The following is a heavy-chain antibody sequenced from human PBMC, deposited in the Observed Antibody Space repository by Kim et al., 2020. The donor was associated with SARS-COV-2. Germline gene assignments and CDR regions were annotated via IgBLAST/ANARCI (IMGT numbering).Heavy chain of an antibody. D-gene: IGHD3-10*01. CDR3: ARSTRVRGVRSYYFDY. Sequence: GGSLRLSCAASGFTVSSNYMSWVRQAPGKGLEWVSVIYSGGSTYYADSVKGRFTISRDNSKNTLYLQMNSLRAEDTAVYYCARSTRVRGVRSYYFDYWGQGTLVTVSS. V-gene: IGHV3-53*01. J-gene: IGHJ4*02. CDR1: GFTVSSNY. CDR2: IYSGGST.